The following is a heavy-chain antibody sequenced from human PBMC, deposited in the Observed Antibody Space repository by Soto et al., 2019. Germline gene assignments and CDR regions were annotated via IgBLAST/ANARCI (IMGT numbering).Heavy chain of an antibody. CDR3: ARGATDYDFWSGYWGTSYFDY. CDR2: IKQSGSH. J-gene: IGHJ4*02. D-gene: IGHD3-3*01. CDR1: GGSFSGYY. V-gene: IGHV4-34*01. Sequence: SETLSLACAVYGGSFSGYYLSWIRQPPGKGREWVGEIKQSGSHGYNPPLKSRVTIAVATSKNRFSLKLSSVTAAETAVDYCARGATDYDFWSGYWGTSYFDYWGQGPLVTVSS.